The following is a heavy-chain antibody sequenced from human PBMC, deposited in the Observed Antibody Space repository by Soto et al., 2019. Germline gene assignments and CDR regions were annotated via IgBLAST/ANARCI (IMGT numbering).Heavy chain of an antibody. CDR3: ARVNYDFWSGYYTELDY. Sequence: PSETLSLTCTVSGGSISSYYWSWLRQPPGKGLEWIGYIYYSGSTNYNPSLKSRVTISVDTSKNQFSLKLSSVTAADTAVYYCARVNYDFWSGYYTELDYWGQGTLVTVSS. CDR1: GGSISSYY. J-gene: IGHJ4*02. CDR2: IYYSGST. D-gene: IGHD3-3*01. V-gene: IGHV4-59*01.